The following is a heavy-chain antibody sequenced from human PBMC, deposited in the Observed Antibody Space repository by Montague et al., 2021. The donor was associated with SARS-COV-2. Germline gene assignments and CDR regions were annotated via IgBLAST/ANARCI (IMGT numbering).Heavy chain of an antibody. Sequence: SLRLSCAASGFTFSSYWMHWVRQAPGKGLVWGSRISPDGSSISYADSVKGRFTISRDNAKNTLYLQMNSLRAEDTAMYYCARVGVMVTAIHSFDIWGQGTMVTVSS. V-gene: IGHV3-74*01. CDR3: ARVGVMVTAIHSFDI. CDR1: GFTFSSYW. D-gene: IGHD2-21*02. CDR2: ISPDGSSI. J-gene: IGHJ3*02.